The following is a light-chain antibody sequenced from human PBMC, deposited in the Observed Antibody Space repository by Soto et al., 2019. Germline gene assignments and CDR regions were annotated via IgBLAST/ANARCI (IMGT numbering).Light chain of an antibody. CDR1: SSDVGGYNF. V-gene: IGLV2-8*01. J-gene: IGLJ3*02. Sequence: QSALTQPPSASGSPGQSVTISCTGTSSDVGGYNFVSWYQQHPGKVPKTMIYEVSKRPSGVPDRFSGSKSGNTASLTVSVLQAEDEADYYCSSFGGGNKVLFGGGTKLTVL. CDR3: SSFGGGNKVL. CDR2: EVS.